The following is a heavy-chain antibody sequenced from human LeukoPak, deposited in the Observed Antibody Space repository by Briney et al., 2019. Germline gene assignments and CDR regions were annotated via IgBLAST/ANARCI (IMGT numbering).Heavy chain of an antibody. D-gene: IGHD3-16*01. J-gene: IGHJ4*02. V-gene: IGHV3-23*01. CDR3: ANSTLVWGHTDLAY. Sequence: PGGSLRLACAGSGFTFSSYAMRSVRQASGRGVGWVSAISGSGGSTYYAHAVKGRFPISRDNSKNTVSLQMNSLRAEGTAVYDCANSTLVWGHTDLAYWGQGTLVSVSP. CDR1: GFTFSSYA. CDR2: ISGSGGST.